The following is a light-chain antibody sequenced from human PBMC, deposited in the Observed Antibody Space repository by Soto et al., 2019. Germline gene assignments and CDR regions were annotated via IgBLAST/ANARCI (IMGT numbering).Light chain of an antibody. CDR1: SSDVGAYNY. CDR2: EVT. V-gene: IGLV2-8*01. CDR3: SSYADSISVL. J-gene: IGLJ3*02. Sequence: QSVLTQPPSASGSPGQSVTISCTGTSSDVGAYNYVSWYQQHPGKAPKLMIYEVTKRPSGVPDRFSGSKSGNTASLTVSGLQAEEEADYYCSSYADSISVLFGGGTQLTVL.